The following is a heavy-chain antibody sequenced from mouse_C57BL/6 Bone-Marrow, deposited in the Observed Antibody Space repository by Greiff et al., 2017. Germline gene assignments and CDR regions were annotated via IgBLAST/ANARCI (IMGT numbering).Heavy chain of an antibody. CDR1: GFTFSDYY. CDR2: ISNGGGST. Sequence: EVHLVESGGGLVQPGGSLKLSCAASGFTFSDYYMYWVRQTPEKRLEWVAYISNGGGSTYYPDTVKGRFTISRDNAKNTLYLQMSRLKSEDTAMYYCARQGSYWYFDVWGTGTTVTVSS. J-gene: IGHJ1*03. CDR3: ARQGSYWYFDV. V-gene: IGHV5-12*01. D-gene: IGHD1-1*01.